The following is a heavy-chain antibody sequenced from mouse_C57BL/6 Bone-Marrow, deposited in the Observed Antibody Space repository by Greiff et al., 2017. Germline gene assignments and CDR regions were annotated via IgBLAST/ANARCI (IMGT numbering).Heavy chain of an antibody. CDR1: GYTFTEYT. D-gene: IGHD2-5*01. V-gene: IGHV1-62-2*01. CDR2: FYPGSGSI. J-gene: IGHJ4*01. CDR3: ARHEEGYSNYGAMDY. Sequence: VQLQQSGAELVKPGASVKLSCKASGYTFTEYTIHWVKQRSGQGLEWIGWFYPGSGSIKYNEKFKDKATLTADKSSSAVYMELSRLTSEDAAVYFGARHEEGYSNYGAMDYWGQGTSVTVSS.